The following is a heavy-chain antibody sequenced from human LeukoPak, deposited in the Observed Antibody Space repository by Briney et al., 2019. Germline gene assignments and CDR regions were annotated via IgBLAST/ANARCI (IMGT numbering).Heavy chain of an antibody. CDR2: IYTSGST. V-gene: IGHV4-61*02. CDR1: GGSISSGNYY. D-gene: IGHD6-6*01. J-gene: IGHJ4*02. CDR3: ARSIAAPRTHRKIDY. Sequence: SETLSLTCTVSGGSISSGNYYWSWIRQPAGKGLEWIGRIYTSGSTNYNPSLKSRVTISIDTSKNQFSLKLSSVTAADTAVYYCARSIAAPRTHRKIDYWGQGTLVTVSS.